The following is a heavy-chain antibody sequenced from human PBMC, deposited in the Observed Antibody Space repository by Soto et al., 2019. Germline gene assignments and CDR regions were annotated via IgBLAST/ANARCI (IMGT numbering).Heavy chain of an antibody. CDR3: AKDPQYCSGGSCYGGRQGWFDP. V-gene: IGHV3-30*18. CDR1: GFTFSSYG. CDR2: ISYDGSNK. Sequence: QVQLVESGGGVVQPGRSLRLSCAASGFTFSSYGMHWVPQAPGKGLEWVAVISYDGSNKYYADSVKGRFTISRDNSKNTLYLQMNSLRAEDTAVYYCAKDPQYCSGGSCYGGRQGWFDPWGQGTLVTVSS. J-gene: IGHJ5*02. D-gene: IGHD2-15*01.